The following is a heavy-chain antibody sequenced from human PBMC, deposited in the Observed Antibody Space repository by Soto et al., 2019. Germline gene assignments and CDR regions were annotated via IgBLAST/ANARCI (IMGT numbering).Heavy chain of an antibody. J-gene: IGHJ1*01. CDR1: GFTFSSYG. D-gene: IGHD3-9*01. CDR2: ISGSGGST. Sequence: PGGSLRLSCAASGFTFSSYGMSWVRQAPGKGLEWVSAISGSGGSTYYADSVKGRFTISRDNSKNTLYLQMNSLRAEDTAVYYCAKDLPPYYDILTGPRGSFQHWGQGTLVTVSS. CDR3: AKDLPPYYDILTGPRGSFQH. V-gene: IGHV3-23*01.